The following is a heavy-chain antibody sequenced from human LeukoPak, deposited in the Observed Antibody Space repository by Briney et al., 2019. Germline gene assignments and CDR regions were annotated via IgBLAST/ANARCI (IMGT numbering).Heavy chain of an antibody. D-gene: IGHD2-2*01. CDR3: AKDDGVVPAAMNAFDI. J-gene: IGHJ3*02. CDR2: IRYDGSNK. Sequence: GGSLRLSCAASGFTFSSYGMHWVRQAPGKGLEWVAFIRYDGSNKYYADSVKGRFTISRDNSKNTLYLQMNSLRAEDTAVYYCAKDDGVVPAAMNAFDIWGRGTMVTVSS. CDR1: GFTFSSYG. V-gene: IGHV3-30*02.